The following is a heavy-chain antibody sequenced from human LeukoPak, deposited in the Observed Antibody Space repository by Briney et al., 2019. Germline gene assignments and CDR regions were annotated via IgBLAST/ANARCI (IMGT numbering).Heavy chain of an antibody. Sequence: PGGSLRLSCAASGFTFSSYGMHWVRQAPGKGLEWVAVIWYDGSNKYYVDSVKGRFTIARDNSKNTLYLQMNSLRAEDTAVYYCAKDLVDTAMVEPIYYYYGMDVWGQGTTVTVSS. D-gene: IGHD5-18*01. V-gene: IGHV3-30*02. CDR3: AKDLVDTAMVEPIYYYYGMDV. CDR1: GFTFSSYG. CDR2: IWYDGSNK. J-gene: IGHJ6*02.